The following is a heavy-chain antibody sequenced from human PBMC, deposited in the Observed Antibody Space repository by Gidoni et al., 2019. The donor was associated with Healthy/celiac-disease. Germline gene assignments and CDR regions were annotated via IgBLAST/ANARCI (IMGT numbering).Heavy chain of an antibody. J-gene: IGHJ5*02. Sequence: QLQLQESGPGLVKPSETLSLTCTVSGGSISSSSYYWGWIRQPPGKGLEWIGSIYYSGSTYYNPSLKSRVTISVDTSKNQFSLKLSSVTAADTAVYYCARRGWNYVWFDPWGQGTLVTVSS. CDR1: GGSISSSSYY. D-gene: IGHD1-7*01. CDR3: ARRGWNYVWFDP. CDR2: IYYSGST. V-gene: IGHV4-39*01.